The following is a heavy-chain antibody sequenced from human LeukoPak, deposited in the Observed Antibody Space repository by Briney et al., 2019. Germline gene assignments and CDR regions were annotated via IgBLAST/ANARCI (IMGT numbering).Heavy chain of an antibody. V-gene: IGHV3-23*01. J-gene: IGHJ4*02. D-gene: IGHD5-12*01. CDR2: ISGSGGST. CDR1: GFTFSSYA. Sequence: GGSLRLSCAACGFTFSSYAMSWVRQAPGKGLKWVSAISGSGGSTYYADSVKGRFTISRDNSKNTLYLQMNSLRAEDTAVYYCAKDLDSGYGGNYWGQGTLVTVSS. CDR3: AKDLDSGYGGNY.